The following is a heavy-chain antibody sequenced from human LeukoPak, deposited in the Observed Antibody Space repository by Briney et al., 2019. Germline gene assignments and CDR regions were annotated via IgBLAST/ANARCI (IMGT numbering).Heavy chain of an antibody. J-gene: IGHJ5*02. D-gene: IGHD2-2*01. Sequence: SEKVSCKASGGTFSSYTISWVRQAPGQGLEWMGRIIPILGIANYAQKFQGRVTITADKSTSTAYMELSSLRSEDTAVYYCAATFSPAAPYNWFDPWGQGTLVTVSS. CDR2: IIPILGIA. V-gene: IGHV1-69*02. CDR1: GGTFSSYT. CDR3: AATFSPAAPYNWFDP.